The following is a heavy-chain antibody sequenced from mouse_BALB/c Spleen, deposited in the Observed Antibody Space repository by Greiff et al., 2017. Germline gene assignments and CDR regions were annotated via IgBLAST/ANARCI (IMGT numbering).Heavy chain of an antibody. V-gene: IGHV5-6-3*01. Sequence: EVKLMESGGGLVQPGGSLKLSCAASGFTFSSYGMSWVRQTPDKRLELVATINSNGGSTYYPDSVKGRFTISRDNAKNTLYLQMSSLKSEDTAMYYCARARITTAAWFAYWGQGTLVTVSA. CDR3: ARARITTAAWFAY. J-gene: IGHJ3*01. CDR2: INSNGGST. CDR1: GFTFSSYG. D-gene: IGHD1-2*01.